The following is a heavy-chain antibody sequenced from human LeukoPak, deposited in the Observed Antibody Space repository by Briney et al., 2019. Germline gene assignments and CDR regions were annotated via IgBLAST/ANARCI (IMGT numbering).Heavy chain of an antibody. CDR3: AKGPYGWGSYYNS. J-gene: IGHJ5*02. CDR1: GFTFSSYA. Sequence: GGSLRLSCAASGFTFSSYAMSWVRQAPGKGLEWVSAISGSGDSTFYADSVKGRFTISRDNSKNTLYLQMNSLRADDTAIYYCAKGPYGWGSYYNSWGQGTVVTVSS. D-gene: IGHD3-10*01. V-gene: IGHV3-23*01. CDR2: ISGSGDST.